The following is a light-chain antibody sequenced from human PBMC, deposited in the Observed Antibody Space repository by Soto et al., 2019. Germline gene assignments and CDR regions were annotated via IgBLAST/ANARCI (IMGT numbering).Light chain of an antibody. CDR1: QTISRW. Sequence: DIQMTQSPSTLSASVGAPVTITCRASQTISRWLAWYQQKPGKAPRLLIYTASTLESGVPSRFSASGSGTEFTLTISSLHPDDFATYYCQEYNNYWTFGQGTKVDIK. CDR3: QEYNNYWT. J-gene: IGKJ1*01. V-gene: IGKV1-5*01. CDR2: TAS.